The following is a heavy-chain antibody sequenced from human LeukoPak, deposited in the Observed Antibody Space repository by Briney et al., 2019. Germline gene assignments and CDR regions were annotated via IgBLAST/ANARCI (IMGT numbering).Heavy chain of an antibody. CDR1: GFTFSSYS. J-gene: IGHJ4*02. D-gene: IGHD6-19*01. Sequence: GGSLRLSCAASGFTFSSYSMNWVRQAPGKGLEWVGFIRSKAYGGTTEYAASVKGRFTISRDDSKSIAYLQMNSLKTEDTAVYYCTRWPVCDYWGQGTLVTVSS. V-gene: IGHV3-49*04. CDR2: IRSKAYGGTT. CDR3: TRWPVCDY.